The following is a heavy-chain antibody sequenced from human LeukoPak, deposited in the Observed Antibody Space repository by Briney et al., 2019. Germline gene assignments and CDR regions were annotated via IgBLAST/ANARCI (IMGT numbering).Heavy chain of an antibody. D-gene: IGHD6-13*01. V-gene: IGHV1-2*02. CDR3: ASWAGGNAPIASFDY. Sequence: ASVKVSCKPSGYTFTGYYMHWMRQPPGQGLEWMGWINLNSGGTNYAQKFQGMVTMTRDTSISTAYMELNRLRSDDTAVYYCASWAGGNAPIASFDYWGQGTLVTVSS. CDR2: INLNSGGT. CDR1: GYTFTGYY. J-gene: IGHJ4*02.